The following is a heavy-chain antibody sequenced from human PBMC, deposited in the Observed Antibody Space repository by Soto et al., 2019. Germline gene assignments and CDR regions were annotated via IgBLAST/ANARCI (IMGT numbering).Heavy chain of an antibody. CDR2: LSGGGDAT. J-gene: IGHJ2*01. CDR3: VRKIVGTTTSGAYWYFDV. Sequence: EVQLLESGGGLVQPGGSLRLSCAASGFTFSSFAMNWVRQAPGKGLECVSGLSGGGDATFYADSVKGRFTISRVQSKNTLYLQMNSLRAEDTAVYYCVRKIVGTTTSGAYWYFDVWGRGTLVTVSS. D-gene: IGHD1-26*01. V-gene: IGHV3-23*01. CDR1: GFTFSSFA.